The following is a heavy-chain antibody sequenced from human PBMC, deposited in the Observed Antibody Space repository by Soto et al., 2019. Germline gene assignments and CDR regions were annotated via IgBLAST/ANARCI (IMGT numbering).Heavy chain of an antibody. D-gene: IGHD3-3*01. CDR2: VSGSAGST. Sequence: EVQLLESGGGLVQPGGSLRLSCAASGFTFSSYAMSWVRQAPGKGLEWVSVVSGSAGSTYYADSVKGRFTISRDNSKNTLYLQMNSLRAEDTAVYYCAKYASSGITSFDSWGRGTVVTVSS. CDR1: GFTFSSYA. V-gene: IGHV3-23*01. J-gene: IGHJ2*01. CDR3: AKYASSGITSFDS.